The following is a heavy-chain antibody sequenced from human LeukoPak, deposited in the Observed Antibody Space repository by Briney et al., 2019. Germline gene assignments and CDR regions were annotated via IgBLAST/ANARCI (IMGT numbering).Heavy chain of an antibody. V-gene: IGHV6-1*01. CDR1: GDSVSSDSTA. CDR3: AREGMNGFHM. J-gene: IGHJ3*02. CDR2: TYYRSRWYN. Sequence: SQTLSLTCAISGDSVSSDSTAWNWIRQSPSRGLEWLGRTYYRSRWYNDYAVSVKSRVTINPDTSKNQFSLQLNSLTPEDTAVYYCAREGMNGFHMWGQGTMVSVSS.